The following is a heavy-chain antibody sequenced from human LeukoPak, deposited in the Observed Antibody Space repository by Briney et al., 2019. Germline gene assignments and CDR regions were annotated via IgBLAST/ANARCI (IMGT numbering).Heavy chain of an antibody. CDR3: ARHGYCSGGSCYWDY. Sequence: PSETLSLTCTVSGGSISSYYWSWIRQPPGKGLEWIGYIYYSGSTRYNPSLKSRVAISVDTSNNQVSLKLSSVTAADTAVYYCARHGYCSGGSCYWDYWGQGTLVTVSS. D-gene: IGHD2-15*01. J-gene: IGHJ4*02. CDR1: GGSISSYY. CDR2: IYYSGST. V-gene: IGHV4-59*08.